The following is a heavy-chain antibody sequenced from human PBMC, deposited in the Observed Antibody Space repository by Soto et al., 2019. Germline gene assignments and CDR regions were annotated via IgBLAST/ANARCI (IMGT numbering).Heavy chain of an antibody. CDR3: ARAPRGILTGFDY. CDR1: GFTVSSNY. D-gene: IGHD3-9*01. Sequence: EVQLVESGGGLVQPGGSLRLSCAASGFTVSSNYMSWVRQAPGKGLEWVPVIYSGGSTYYADSVKGRFTISRHNSKNTLYLQMNSLRAEDTAVYYCARAPRGILTGFDYWGQGTLVTVSS. CDR2: IYSGGST. J-gene: IGHJ4*02. V-gene: IGHV3-53*04.